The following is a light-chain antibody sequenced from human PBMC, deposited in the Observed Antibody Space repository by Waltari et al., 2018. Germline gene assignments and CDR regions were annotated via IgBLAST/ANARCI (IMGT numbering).Light chain of an antibody. CDR2: GAS. Sequence: ETVMTQSPTTLSLSPGDRATLSCRASQSVSTNLAWYQQKHGQAPRLLIYGASIRATGVPARFIGRGAGTEFTLTISSLQSEYFAVYYCQQYNNWPPYIFGQGSQLEI. CDR1: QSVSTN. CDR3: QQYNNWPPYI. J-gene: IGKJ2*01. V-gene: IGKV3D-15*01.